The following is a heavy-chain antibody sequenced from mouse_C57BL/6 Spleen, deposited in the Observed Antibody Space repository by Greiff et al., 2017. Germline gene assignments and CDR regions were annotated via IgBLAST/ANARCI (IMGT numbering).Heavy chain of an antibody. V-gene: IGHV1-69*01. D-gene: IGHD1-1*01. CDR3: ARYPYYGSSLVYFDY. CDR1: GYTFTSYW. J-gene: IGHJ2*01. Sequence: QVQLQQPGAELVMPGASVKLSCKASGYTFTSYWMHWVKQRPGQGLEWIGEIDPSDSYTNYNQKFKGKSTLTVDKSSSTAYMQLSSLTSEDSAVYYCARYPYYGSSLVYFDYWGQGTTLTVSS. CDR2: IDPSDSYT.